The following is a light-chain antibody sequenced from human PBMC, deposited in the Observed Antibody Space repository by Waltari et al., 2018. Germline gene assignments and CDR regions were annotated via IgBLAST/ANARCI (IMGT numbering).Light chain of an antibody. CDR2: GAS. V-gene: IGKV3-15*01. J-gene: IGKJ1*01. CDR1: QSVSSN. CDR3: QQYNNWPRT. Sequence: EIVMTQSPATLSGSPGESATRSCRASQSVSSNLAWYQQKPGQAPRLLIYGASTRATGIPARFSGSGSGTEFTLTISSLQSEDFAVYYCQQYNNWPRTFGQGTKVEIK.